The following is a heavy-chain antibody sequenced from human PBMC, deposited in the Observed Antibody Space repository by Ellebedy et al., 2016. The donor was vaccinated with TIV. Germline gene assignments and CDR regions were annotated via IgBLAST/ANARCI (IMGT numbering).Heavy chain of an antibody. CDR1: GFSFRRYW. V-gene: IGHV3-7*01. CDR2: IYQDGSDQ. J-gene: IGHJ5*02. D-gene: IGHD4-17*01. Sequence: PGGSLRLSCAASGFSFRRYWMSWVRQAPGKGLEWVAHIYQDGSDQYYVDSVKGRFTISRDNANKLLFLQMNSLRVEDTDVYYCARRGSYGDYAVQVNSWFDRWGQGTLVTVSS. CDR3: ARRGSYGDYAVQVNSWFDR.